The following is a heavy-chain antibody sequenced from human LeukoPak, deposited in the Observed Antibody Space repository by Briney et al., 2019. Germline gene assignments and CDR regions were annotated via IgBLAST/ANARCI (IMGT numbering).Heavy chain of an antibody. D-gene: IGHD2-2*01. CDR3: ARVEGIVVVPAANWFDP. J-gene: IGHJ5*02. CDR2: IYYSGST. CDR1: GGSISSGGYY. Sequence: SQTLSLTCTVSGGSISSGGYYWSWIRQHPGKGLEWIGYIYYSGSTYYNPSLKSRVTISVDTSKNQFSLKLSSATAADTAVYYCARVEGIVVVPAANWFDPWGQGTLVTVSS. V-gene: IGHV4-31*03.